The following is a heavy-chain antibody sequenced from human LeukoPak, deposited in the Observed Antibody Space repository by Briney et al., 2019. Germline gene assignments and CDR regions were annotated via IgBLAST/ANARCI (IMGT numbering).Heavy chain of an antibody. CDR1: GFTFSSYS. D-gene: IGHD1-26*01. J-gene: IGHJ4*02. CDR3: ARGSSPGSYGSAYFFDY. V-gene: IGHV3-21*01. Sequence: GGSLRLSCAASGFTFSSYSMNWVRQAPGKGLEWVSSISSSSTNIYYADSMKGRFTISRDNAKNSLYLQMNSLRAEDTAVYYCARGSSPGSYGSAYFFDYWGQGTLVTVSS. CDR2: ISSSSTNI.